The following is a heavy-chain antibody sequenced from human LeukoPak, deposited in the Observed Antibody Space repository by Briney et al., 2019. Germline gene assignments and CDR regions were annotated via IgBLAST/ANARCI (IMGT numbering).Heavy chain of an antibody. Sequence: GGSLRLSCAASGFSFGIYGMRWVRQAPGRGLEWVAFIWADGTREFYADSVRGRSTVSRDNSNNTLYLHMTSLRAEDTALYYCARDRNYYFDYCGQGTLLSVSS. J-gene: IGHJ4*02. CDR3: ARDRNYYFDY. CDR2: IWADGTRE. D-gene: IGHD1-7*01. V-gene: IGHV3-33*01. CDR1: GFSFGIYG.